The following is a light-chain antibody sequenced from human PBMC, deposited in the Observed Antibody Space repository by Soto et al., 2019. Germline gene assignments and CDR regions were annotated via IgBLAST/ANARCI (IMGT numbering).Light chain of an antibody. CDR1: QDISNY. J-gene: IGKJ1*01. CDR2: AAS. V-gene: IGKV1-27*01. Sequence: DIQLTQSPSSLSASVGDRVTITCRASQDISNYLAWYQQRPGKVPKVLIYAASTLQSGVPSRFSGSGSGTDFTLTISSLQPEDVASYYCQKYDSAPRTFGQWTRWIS. CDR3: QKYDSAPRT.